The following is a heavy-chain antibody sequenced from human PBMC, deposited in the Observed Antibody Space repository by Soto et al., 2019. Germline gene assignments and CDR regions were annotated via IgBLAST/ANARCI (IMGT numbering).Heavy chain of an antibody. J-gene: IGHJ4*02. CDR3: AQVTGYDFWSGSVYNFAY. D-gene: IGHD3-3*01. CDR1: VFTFSSYS. CDR2: ISVSGGST. Sequence: GGSLRLSCAASVFTFSSYSMSLVRQAPGKGLEWVSAISVSGGSTYYADSVKGRFTISRDNSKNTLYLQMNSLRAEDTAVYYCAQVTGYDFWSGSVYNFAYWGQGTMVTLSS. V-gene: IGHV3-23*01.